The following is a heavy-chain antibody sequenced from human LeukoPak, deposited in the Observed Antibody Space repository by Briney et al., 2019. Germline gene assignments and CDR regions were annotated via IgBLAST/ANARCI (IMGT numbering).Heavy chain of an antibody. CDR3: ARVGGDGYNYGH. J-gene: IGHJ4*02. CDR2: INAANGST. V-gene: IGHV1-3*01. D-gene: IGHD5-24*01. CDR1: GYSFTNYA. Sequence: GASVKVSCKALGYSFTNYAMHWVRQAPGQRLEWMGWINAANGSTKYSQKFQGRVSITRYTSASTAYMELSSLRSEDTAVYYCARVGGDGYNYGHWGQGTLVTVSS.